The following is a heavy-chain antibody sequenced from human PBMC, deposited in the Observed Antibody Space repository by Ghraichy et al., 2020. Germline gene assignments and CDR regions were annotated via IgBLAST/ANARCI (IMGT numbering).Heavy chain of an antibody. Sequence: SETLSLTCTVSGSTIGSGYYWTWVRQSPGRGLEWIGEIFHSGRTNYNPSLKSQFTMSVDKSKNQFSLDVSSVTAADTAVYYCARIPSGYQGMDVWGQGTTVTVSS. CDR3: ARIPSGYQGMDV. J-gene: IGHJ6*01. CDR2: IFHSGRT. V-gene: IGHV4-4*02. CDR1: GSTIGSGYY.